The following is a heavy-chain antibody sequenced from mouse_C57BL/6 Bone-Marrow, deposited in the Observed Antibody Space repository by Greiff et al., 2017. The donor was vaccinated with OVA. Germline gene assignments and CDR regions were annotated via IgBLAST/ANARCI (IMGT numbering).Heavy chain of an antibody. Sequence: EVKLMESGGGLVQPGGSLKLSCAASGFTFSDYYMYWVRQTPEKRLEWVAYISNGGGSTYYPDTVKGRFTISRDNAKHTLSLQMSRLKSEDTAMYYGARRGGAMDYWGQGTSVTVSS. J-gene: IGHJ4*01. CDR3: ARRGGAMDY. CDR1: GFTFSDYY. CDR2: ISNGGGST. V-gene: IGHV5-12*01.